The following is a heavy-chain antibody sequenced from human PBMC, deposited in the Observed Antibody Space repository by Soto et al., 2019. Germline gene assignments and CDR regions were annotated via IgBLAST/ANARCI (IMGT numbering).Heavy chain of an antibody. D-gene: IGHD7-27*01. Sequence: PSETLSLTCSVSGGSISSSIYYWGWIRQPPGKGLEWIGSIYYSGSTYYKPSLKSRVTISVDTSKNHFSLKLSSVTAADTAVYYCARFENWVKFFDYWGQGTLVTVSS. CDR2: IYYSGST. CDR1: GGSISSSIYY. V-gene: IGHV4-39*01. J-gene: IGHJ4*01. CDR3: ARFENWVKFFDY.